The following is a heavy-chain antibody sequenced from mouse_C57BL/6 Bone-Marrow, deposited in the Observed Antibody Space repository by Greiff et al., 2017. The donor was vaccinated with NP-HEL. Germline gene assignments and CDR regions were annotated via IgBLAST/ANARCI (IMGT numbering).Heavy chain of an antibody. CDR2: IYWDDDK. CDR1: GFSLSTSGMG. Sequence: QVTLKVSGPGILQSSQTLSLTCSFSGFSLSTSGMGVSWIRQPSGKGLEWLAHIYWDDDKRYNPSLKSRLTISKDTSRNQVFLKITSVDTADTATYYWGRRDPFYYGYGGGGFDYWGQGTTLTVSS. V-gene: IGHV8-12*01. J-gene: IGHJ2*01. CDR3: GRRDPFYYGYGGGGFDY. D-gene: IGHD2-2*01.